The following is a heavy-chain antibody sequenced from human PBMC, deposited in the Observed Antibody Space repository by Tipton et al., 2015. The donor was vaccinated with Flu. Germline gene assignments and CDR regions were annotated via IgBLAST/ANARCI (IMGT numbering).Heavy chain of an antibody. D-gene: IGHD4-17*01. J-gene: IGHJ4*02. CDR3: AREANLGTFGDYDY. V-gene: IGHV1-8*03. Sequence: QLVQSGAEVKKPGASVKVSCKASGYTFTSYDINWVRQATGQGLEWMRWMNPNSGNTGYAQKFQGRVTITRNTSISTAYMELSSLRSEDTAVYYCAREANLGTFGDYDYWGQGTLVTVSS. CDR1: GYTFTSYD. CDR2: MNPNSGNT.